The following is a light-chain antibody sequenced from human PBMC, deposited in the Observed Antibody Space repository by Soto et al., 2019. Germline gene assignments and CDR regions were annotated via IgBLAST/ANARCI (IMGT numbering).Light chain of an antibody. CDR2: DAS. CDR3: QYRST. CDR1: QSVSTY. Sequence: EIVLTQSPATLSLSPGERATLSCRASQSVSTYLAWYQHKPGQAPRLLIDDASNRATDIPARFSGSGSGTDFTLTISSLEPEDFAVYYCQYRSTFGQGTRLEIK. V-gene: IGKV3-11*01. J-gene: IGKJ5*01.